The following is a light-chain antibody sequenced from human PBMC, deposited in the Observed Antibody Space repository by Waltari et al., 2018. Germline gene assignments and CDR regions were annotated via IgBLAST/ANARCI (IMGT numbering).Light chain of an antibody. CDR2: QDS. J-gene: IGLJ1*01. CDR3: QAWDSSTVV. CDR1: KLGDKY. V-gene: IGLV3-1*01. Sequence: SYELTQPPSVSVSPGQTASITCSGVKLGDKYACWYQQKPGQSPVLVIYQDSKRPLGIPERFSGSNSGNTATLTISGTQAMDEADYYCQAWDSSTVVFGTGTKVTVL.